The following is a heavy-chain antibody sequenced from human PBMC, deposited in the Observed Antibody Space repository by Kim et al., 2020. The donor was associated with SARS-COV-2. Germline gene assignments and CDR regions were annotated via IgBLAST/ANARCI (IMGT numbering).Heavy chain of an antibody. CDR3: ARDRGFDQFGYYYGMDV. Sequence: GGSLRLSCAASGFTVSSNYMSWVRQAPGKGLEWVSVIYSGGSTYYADSVKGRFTISRDNSKNTLYLQMNSLRAEDTAVYYCARDRGFDQFGYYYGMDVWGQGTTVTVSS. CDR1: GFTVSSNY. J-gene: IGHJ6*02. D-gene: IGHD3-10*01. V-gene: IGHV3-53*01. CDR2: IYSGGST.